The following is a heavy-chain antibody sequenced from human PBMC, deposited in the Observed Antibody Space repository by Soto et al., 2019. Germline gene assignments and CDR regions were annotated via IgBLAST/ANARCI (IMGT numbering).Heavy chain of an antibody. V-gene: IGHV3-30*09. Sequence: QVQLVESGGGGVQPGRSLRLSCGASGFTFSPYAMHWVRQDPGKGLVWVAVISYAGNNKNYADSVKGQLALSRDNSRNTLYLQMTSPRAASTAVYYCARARLGTPALDYWGQGTLVTVSS. CDR2: ISYAGNNK. CDR1: GFTFSPYA. J-gene: IGHJ4*02. D-gene: IGHD1-1*01. CDR3: ARARLGTPALDY.